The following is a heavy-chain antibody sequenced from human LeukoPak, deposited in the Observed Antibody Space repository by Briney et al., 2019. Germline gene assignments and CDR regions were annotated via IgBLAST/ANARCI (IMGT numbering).Heavy chain of an antibody. J-gene: IGHJ4*02. Sequence: QSGGSLRLSCAASGFTFSSYGMHWVRQAPGKGLEWVAVIWYGGSNKYYADSVKGRFTISRDNSKNTLYLQMNSLKTEDTAVYYCTRESVPNSWAELDYWGQGTLVTVSS. D-gene: IGHD6-13*01. CDR3: TRESVPNSWAELDY. V-gene: IGHV3-33*08. CDR2: IWYGGSNK. CDR1: GFTFSSYG.